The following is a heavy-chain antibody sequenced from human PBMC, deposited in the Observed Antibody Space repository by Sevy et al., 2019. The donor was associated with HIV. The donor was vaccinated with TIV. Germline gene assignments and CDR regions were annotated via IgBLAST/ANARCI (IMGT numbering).Heavy chain of an antibody. CDR3: ARGGFDSSGYYGGEYFQY. D-gene: IGHD3-22*01. CDR1: CDSINSGGYS. CDR2: IYHTGST. V-gene: IGHV4-30-2*01. J-gene: IGHJ1*01. Sequence: SETLSLTCAVTCDSINSGGYSWSWIRQPPGKGLEWVGYIYHTGSTPHNPSLKSRVTISVDRSKNQFSLKLSSVTAADTAVYYCARGGFDSSGYYGGEYFQYWGQGILVTVSS.